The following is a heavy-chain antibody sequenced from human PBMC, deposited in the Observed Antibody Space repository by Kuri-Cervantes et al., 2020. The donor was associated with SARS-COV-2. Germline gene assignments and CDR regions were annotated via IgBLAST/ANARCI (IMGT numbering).Heavy chain of an antibody. V-gene: IGHV3-73*01. Sequence: GESLKISCTASGFTFGDYAMHWVRQASGKGLEWVGRIRSKANSYATAYAASVKGRFTISRDDSKNTAYLQMNSLKTEDTAVYYCTMGDWFDPWGQGTLVTVSS. CDR1: GFTFGDYA. J-gene: IGHJ5*02. D-gene: IGHD3-16*01. CDR2: IRSKANSYAT. CDR3: TMGDWFDP.